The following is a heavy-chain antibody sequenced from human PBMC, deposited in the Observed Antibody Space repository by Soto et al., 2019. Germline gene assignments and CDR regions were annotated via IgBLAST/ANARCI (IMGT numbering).Heavy chain of an antibody. J-gene: IGHJ5*02. CDR1: GGSISSYY. Sequence: SETLSLTCTVSGGSISSYYWSWIRQPPGKGLEWIGYIYYSGSTNYNTSLKSRVTISVDTSKNQFSLKLSSVTAADTAVYYCARVGSLYDFWSGYYRSWFDPWGQGTLVTVSS. V-gene: IGHV4-59*01. CDR3: ARVGSLYDFWSGYYRSWFDP. CDR2: IYYSGST. D-gene: IGHD3-3*01.